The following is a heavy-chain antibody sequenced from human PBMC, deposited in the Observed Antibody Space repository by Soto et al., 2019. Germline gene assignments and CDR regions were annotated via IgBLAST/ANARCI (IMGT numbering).Heavy chain of an antibody. CDR3: ARRASSYYDSSGYYRPPDY. CDR2: IDPSDSYT. J-gene: IGHJ4*02. Sequence: PGESLKISCKGSGYSFTSYWISWVRQMPGKGLEWMGRIDPSDSYTNYSPSFQGHVTISADKSISTAYLQWSSLKASDTAMYYCARRASSYYDSSGYYRPPDYWGQGTLVTVSS. V-gene: IGHV5-10-1*01. D-gene: IGHD3-22*01. CDR1: GYSFTSYW.